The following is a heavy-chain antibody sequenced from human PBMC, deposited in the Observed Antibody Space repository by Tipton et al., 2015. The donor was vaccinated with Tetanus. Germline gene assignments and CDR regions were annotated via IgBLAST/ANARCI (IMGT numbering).Heavy chain of an antibody. Sequence: LRLSCNVTGALLTTGGYSWGWIRQPPGQGLEWIGYIYQTGSTYFNPSLRSRLTMSFKMSKNQFSLRLTSVTAADTAVYYCARNVYTVTNDAFDIWGHGTLVNVSS. CDR2: IYQTGST. CDR3: ARNVYTVTNDAFDI. CDR1: GALLTTGGYS. J-gene: IGHJ3*02. D-gene: IGHD4-11*01. V-gene: IGHV4-30-2*01.